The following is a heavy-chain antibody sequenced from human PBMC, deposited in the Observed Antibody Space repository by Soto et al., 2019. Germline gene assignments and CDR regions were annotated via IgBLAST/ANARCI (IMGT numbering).Heavy chain of an antibody. J-gene: IGHJ6*03. CDR1: GYTFTGYD. CDR3: AREGITIFGDYYYYMDV. CDR2: MNPNSGNT. V-gene: IGHV1-8*01. D-gene: IGHD3-3*01. Sequence: GASVKVSCKASGYTFTGYDINWVRQATGQGPEWMGWMNPNSGNTGYAQKFQGRVTMTRNTSISTAYMELSSLRSEDTAVYYCAREGITIFGDYYYYMDVWGKGTTVTVSS.